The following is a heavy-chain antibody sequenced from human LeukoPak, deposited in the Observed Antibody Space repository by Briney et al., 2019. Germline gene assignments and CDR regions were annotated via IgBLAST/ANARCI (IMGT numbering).Heavy chain of an antibody. J-gene: IGHJ4*02. CDR2: INHSGST. V-gene: IGHV4-34*01. D-gene: IGHD3-16*02. CDR1: GGSFSGYY. CDR3: VRGPNYVWGSYRYFDY. Sequence: PSETLSLTCAVYGGSFSGYYWSWIRQPPGKGLEWIGEINHSGSTNYNPSLKSRVIISVDTSKNQFSLKLTSVTAADTAVYYCVRGPNYVWGSYRYFDYWGQGTLVTVSS.